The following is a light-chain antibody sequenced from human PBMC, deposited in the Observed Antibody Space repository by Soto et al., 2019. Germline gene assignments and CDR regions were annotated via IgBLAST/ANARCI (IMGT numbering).Light chain of an antibody. J-gene: IGKJ4*01. V-gene: IGKV1-39*01. CDR2: ITS. CDR1: QSISNY. Sequence: DIQMTQSPSSLSASVGDRVTITCRASQSISNYLNWYQQKPGKAPNLLIYITSTLQSGVPSRFSGSGSGTDFALTIDSLQPEDFATYYCKQTYSSPGTFGGGTKVDIK. CDR3: KQTYSSPGT.